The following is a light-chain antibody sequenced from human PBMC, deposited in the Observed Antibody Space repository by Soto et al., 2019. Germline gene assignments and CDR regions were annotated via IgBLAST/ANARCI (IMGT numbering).Light chain of an antibody. CDR2: EVS. J-gene: IGLJ1*01. V-gene: IGLV2-14*01. Sequence: QSALTQPASLSGSPGQSITISCTGTISDVGAYKYVSWYQQHPGKAPKVMIYEVSNRPSGVSNRFSGSESGNTASLTISGLQAEDEADYFCSSYSSSSTIFVFGTGTKVTVL. CDR3: SSYSSSSTIFV. CDR1: ISDVGAYKY.